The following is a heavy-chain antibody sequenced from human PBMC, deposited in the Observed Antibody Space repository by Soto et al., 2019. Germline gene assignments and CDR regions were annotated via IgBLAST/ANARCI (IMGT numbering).Heavy chain of an antibody. CDR2: ISSSSGYT. CDR3: TKEYGRLDY. J-gene: IGHJ4*02. CDR1: GFTFSDYY. V-gene: IGHV3-11*06. D-gene: IGHD4-17*01. Sequence: GGSLRLSCAAAGFTFSDYYMSWIRQAPGKGLEWVSYISSSSGYTNYADSVKGRFTISRDNAKNSLYLQMNSLRAEDTAVYYCTKEYGRLDYWGQGTLVTVSS.